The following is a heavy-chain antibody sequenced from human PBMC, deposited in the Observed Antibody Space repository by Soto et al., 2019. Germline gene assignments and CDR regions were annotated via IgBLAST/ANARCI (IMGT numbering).Heavy chain of an antibody. D-gene: IGHD2-8*01. CDR3: AREATKRSYWYFDL. V-gene: IGHV3-21*01. CDR2: IDTSGTYT. CDR1: GFTFNNYN. J-gene: IGHJ2*01. Sequence: EVQLVESGGGLVKPGGSLRLSCAASGFTFNNYNMNCVRQAPGKGLEWVASIDTSGTYTNYADSVRGRFTISRDNAKKAQYLEMSSLIDEATAVYYCAREATKRSYWYFDLWGRGTLVTVS.